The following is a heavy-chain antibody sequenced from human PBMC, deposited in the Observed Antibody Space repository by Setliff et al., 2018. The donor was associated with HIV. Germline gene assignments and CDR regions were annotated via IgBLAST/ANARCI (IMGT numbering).Heavy chain of an antibody. CDR3: ARGPYCSGGSCYSSLDY. CDR2: ISHSGTT. D-gene: IGHD2-15*01. CDR1: GGSFSGYY. Sequence: PSETLSLTCVVYGGSFSGYYLSWVRQPPGKGLEWIGEISHSGTTTYSPSLESRVSISPDTSKNQFSLKLSSVTAADTAVYYCARGPYCSGGSCYSSLDYWGQGTLVTVSS. V-gene: IGHV4-34*01. J-gene: IGHJ4*02.